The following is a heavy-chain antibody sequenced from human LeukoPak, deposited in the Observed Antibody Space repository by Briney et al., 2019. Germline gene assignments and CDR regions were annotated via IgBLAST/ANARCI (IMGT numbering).Heavy chain of an antibody. V-gene: IGHV3-48*04. CDR1: GFTFTNYG. D-gene: IGHD3-10*01. Sequence: PGGSLRLSCATSGFTFTNYGMNWVRQAPGKGLEWVSYISSSSSTIYYADSVKGRFTISRDNAKNSLYLQMNSLRAEDTAVYYCARSGYGSGSYYNVGDYWGQGTLVTVSS. J-gene: IGHJ4*02. CDR2: ISSSSSTI. CDR3: ARSGYGSGSYYNVGDY.